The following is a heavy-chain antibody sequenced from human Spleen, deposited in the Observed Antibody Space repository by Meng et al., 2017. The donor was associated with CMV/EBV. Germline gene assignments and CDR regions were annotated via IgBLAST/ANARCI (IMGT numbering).Heavy chain of an antibody. J-gene: IGHJ6*02. D-gene: IGHD1-26*01. Sequence: GESLKISCLASGFTFSKSWMNWVRQAPGKGLEWVGRIKSKSDGGTTDYAAPVKGRFSISRDDSKNTLYLQMNSLRVEDTAVYYCAKDRLVGTTTFYYYHSGMDVWGQGTTVTVSS. CDR2: IKSKSDGGTT. CDR1: GFTFSKSW. CDR3: AKDRLVGTTTFYYYHSGMDV. V-gene: IGHV3-15*01.